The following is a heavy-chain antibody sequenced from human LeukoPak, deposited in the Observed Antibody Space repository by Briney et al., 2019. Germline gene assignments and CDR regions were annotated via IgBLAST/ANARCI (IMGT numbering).Heavy chain of an antibody. CDR3: AKGGVSVGGNFDY. CDR1: RFTFSSYT. D-gene: IGHD4-23*01. V-gene: IGHV3-21*01. J-gene: IGHJ4*02. CDR2: ISRSSSYI. Sequence: GGSLRLSCAASRFTFSSYTMNWVRQAPGKGLEWVSSISRSSSYIYYADSMKGRFTISRDNANNSLFLQMNSLRAEDTAVYYCAKGGVSVGGNFDYSGQGTLVTVSS.